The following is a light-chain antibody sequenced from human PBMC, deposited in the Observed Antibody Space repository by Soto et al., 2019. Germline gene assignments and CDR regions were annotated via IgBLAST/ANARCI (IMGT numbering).Light chain of an antibody. CDR3: QQYNNWPHGPGIT. Sequence: EIVMTQSPATLSVSPGERATLSCRASQSVSSNLAWYQQKPGQAPRLLIYGASTRATGIPARFSGSGSGTEFTLTISSLQSEDFAVYYCQQYNNWPHGPGITFGPGTKVDIK. CDR1: QSVSSN. CDR2: GAS. J-gene: IGKJ3*01. V-gene: IGKV3-15*01.